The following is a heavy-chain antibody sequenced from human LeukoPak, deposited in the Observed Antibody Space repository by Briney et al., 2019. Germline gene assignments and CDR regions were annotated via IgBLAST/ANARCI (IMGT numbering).Heavy chain of an antibody. CDR2: ISGSGGST. J-gene: IGHJ2*01. Sequence: GSLRLSCAASGFTFSSYAMSWVRQAPGKGLEWVSAISGSGGSTYYADSVKGRFTLSRDNSKNTLYLQMNSLRAEDTAVYYCAKDRHYYDSSGYYYWNFDLWGRGTLVTVSS. D-gene: IGHD3-22*01. CDR1: GFTFSSYA. CDR3: AKDRHYYDSSGYYYWNFDL. V-gene: IGHV3-23*01.